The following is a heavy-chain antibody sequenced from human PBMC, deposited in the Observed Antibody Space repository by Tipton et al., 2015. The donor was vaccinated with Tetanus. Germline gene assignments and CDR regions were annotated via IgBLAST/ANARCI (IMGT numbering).Heavy chain of an antibody. J-gene: IGHJ5*02. Sequence: TLSLTCTVSGGSISTGGYSWNWIRQHPGKGLEWIGYIYDSGNTHYNPSLKSRVTISVDASKTQFSLKLTSVTAADPVVYYCARHHPPRGFPYGGLHPWGQGTLVTVSS. CDR2: IYDSGNT. D-gene: IGHD3-16*01. CDR1: GGSISTGGYS. CDR3: ARHHPPRGFPYGGLHP. V-gene: IGHV4-31*03.